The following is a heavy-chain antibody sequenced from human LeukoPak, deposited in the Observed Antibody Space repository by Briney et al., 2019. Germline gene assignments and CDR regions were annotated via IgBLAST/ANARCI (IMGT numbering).Heavy chain of an antibody. CDR2: IYSGGST. CDR1: GFTVSSNY. V-gene: IGHV3-53*01. CDR3: ARAFEEAYGDYFQH. J-gene: IGHJ1*01. D-gene: IGHD4-17*01. Sequence: GGSLRLSCAASGFTVSSNYMSWVRQAPGKGLEWVSVIYSGGSTYYADSVKGRFTISRDNSKNTLYLQMNSLRAEDTAVYYCARAFEEAYGDYFQHWGQGTLVTVSS.